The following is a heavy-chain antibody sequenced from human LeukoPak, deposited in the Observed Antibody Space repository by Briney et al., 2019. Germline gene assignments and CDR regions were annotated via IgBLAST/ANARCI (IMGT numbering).Heavy chain of an antibody. CDR2: IHYSGST. D-gene: IGHD2-2*02. Sequence: SETLSLTCTVSGGSISSYYWSWIRQPPGKGLEWIGYIHYSGSTNYNPSLKSRVTISVDTSKNQFSLKLSSVTAADTAVYYCARPNHKDHCSSTSCYRYFDYWSQGTLVTVSS. CDR3: ARPNHKDHCSSTSCYRYFDY. CDR1: GGSISSYY. V-gene: IGHV4-59*12. J-gene: IGHJ4*02.